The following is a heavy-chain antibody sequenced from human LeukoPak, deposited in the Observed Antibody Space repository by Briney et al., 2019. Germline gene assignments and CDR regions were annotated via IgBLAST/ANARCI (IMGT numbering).Heavy chain of an antibody. Sequence: SETLSLTCTVSGGSISSYYWSWIRQPPGKGLEGIGYIYTSGSTNYNPSLKSRVTISVDTSKNQFSLKLSSVTAADTAVYYCARLLRYFDWTYYYYYMDVWGKGTTVTVSS. D-gene: IGHD3-9*01. CDR2: IYTSGST. CDR3: ARLLRYFDWTYYYYYMDV. CDR1: GGSISSYY. J-gene: IGHJ6*03. V-gene: IGHV4-4*09.